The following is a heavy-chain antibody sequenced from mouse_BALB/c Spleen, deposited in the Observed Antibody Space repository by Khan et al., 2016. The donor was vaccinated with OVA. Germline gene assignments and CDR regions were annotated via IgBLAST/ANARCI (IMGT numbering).Heavy chain of an antibody. V-gene: IGHV2-6-5*01. CDR3: AKDPPYYGMDF. CDR1: GFSLTDYA. Sequence: QVQLKESGPGLVAPSQSLSITCTVSGFSLTDYAVSWIRQPPGKGLEWLGVIWDGGSTYYNSALKSRLSITKDNSKSQVFLKMNSLQTDDTDMYYCAKDPPYYGMDFWGQGTSVTVSS. J-gene: IGHJ4*01. CDR2: IWDGGST.